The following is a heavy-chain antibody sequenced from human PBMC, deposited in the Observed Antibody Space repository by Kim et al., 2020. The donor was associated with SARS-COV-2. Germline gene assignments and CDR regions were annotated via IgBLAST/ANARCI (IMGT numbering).Heavy chain of an antibody. V-gene: IGHV6-1*01. Sequence: SQTLSLTCAISGDSVSSNSAAWNWIRQSPSRGLEWLGRTYYRSKWYNDYAVSVKSRITINPDTSKNQFSLQLNSVTPEDTAVYYCARDGRIAAAGSGIYYYYGMDVWGQGTKVTVSS. J-gene: IGHJ6*02. D-gene: IGHD6-13*01. CDR3: ARDGRIAAAGSGIYYYYGMDV. CDR2: TYYRSKWYN. CDR1: GDSVSSNSAA.